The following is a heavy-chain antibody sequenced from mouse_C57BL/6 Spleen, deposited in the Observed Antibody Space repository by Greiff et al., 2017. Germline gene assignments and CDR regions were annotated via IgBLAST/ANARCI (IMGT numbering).Heavy chain of an antibody. CDR1: GFTFSDYG. J-gene: IGHJ2*01. CDR3: ARPDESSSVFDY. V-gene: IGHV5-17*01. CDR2: ISRGSSSI. D-gene: IGHD1-1*01. Sequence: EVHLVESGGGLVKPGGSLKLSCAASGFTFSDYGMHWVRQTPEQGLEWVAYISRGSSSIYYTDTVKGRFTLSRDNAKNTRFMQLTSLRSEDTAMYYCARPDESSSVFDYWGQGTTLTVSS.